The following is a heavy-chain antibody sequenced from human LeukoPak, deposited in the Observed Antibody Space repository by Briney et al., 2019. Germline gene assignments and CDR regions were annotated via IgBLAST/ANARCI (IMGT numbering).Heavy chain of an antibody. CDR3: AKGVDILTAYLDY. Sequence: GGSLRLSCAASGFTFSSYSMNWVRQAPGKGLEWVSFISSSSSYIYYADSVKGRFTISRDNSKNTLYLQMNSLRAEDTAVYYCAKGVDILTAYLDYWGQGTLVTVSS. CDR2: ISSSSSYI. J-gene: IGHJ4*02. CDR1: GFTFSSYS. V-gene: IGHV3-21*04. D-gene: IGHD3-9*01.